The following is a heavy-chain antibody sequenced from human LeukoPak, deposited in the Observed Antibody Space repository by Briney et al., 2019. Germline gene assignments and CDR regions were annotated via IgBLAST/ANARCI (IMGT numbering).Heavy chain of an antibody. Sequence: ASVKVSCKASGYTFTSYGISWVRQAPGQGLEWMGWISAYNGNTNYAQKLQGRVTMTTDTSTSTAYMELRSLRSDDTAVYYCARDPCHLGYCSSTSCCFSDYWGQGTLVTVSS. J-gene: IGHJ4*02. CDR2: ISAYNGNT. CDR3: ARDPCHLGYCSSTSCCFSDY. CDR1: GYTFTSYG. V-gene: IGHV1-18*01. D-gene: IGHD2-2*01.